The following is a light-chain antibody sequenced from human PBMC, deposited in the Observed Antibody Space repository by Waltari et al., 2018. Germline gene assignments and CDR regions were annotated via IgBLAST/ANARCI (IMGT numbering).Light chain of an antibody. J-gene: IGKJ3*01. CDR3: QQSYSTPKT. Sequence: DIQMNQSPSFLSASVGDRVTITCRASQRISRYLNWYQQKPGKDTKLLIYAASSLQTGVPSRFSGSGSGTDFTLTISSLQPEDFATYYCQQSYSTPKTFGPGTEVDIK. CDR2: AAS. CDR1: QRISRY. V-gene: IGKV1-39*01.